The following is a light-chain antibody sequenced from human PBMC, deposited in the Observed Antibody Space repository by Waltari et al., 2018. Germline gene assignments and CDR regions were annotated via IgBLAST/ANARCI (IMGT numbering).Light chain of an antibody. Sequence: EIVLTQSPATPSLSPGERATLSYRASQRVSSYLAWYQQKPGQAPRLLIYDASNRATGIPARFSGSGSATDFTLTISSLEPEDFAVYYCQQRSNWPITFGQGTRLEIK. CDR3: QQRSNWPIT. J-gene: IGKJ5*01. V-gene: IGKV3-11*01. CDR2: DAS. CDR1: QRVSSY.